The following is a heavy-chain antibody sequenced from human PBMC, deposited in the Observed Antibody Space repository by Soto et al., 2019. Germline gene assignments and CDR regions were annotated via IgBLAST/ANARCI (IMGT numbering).Heavy chain of an antibody. Sequence: SVKVSCKASGGTFSSYAIRWVRQAPGQGLEWMGGIIPIFGTANYAQKFQGRVTITADESTSTAYMELSSLRSEDTAVYYCARYYDFWSGYYTGDYYYYGMDVWGQGTTVTVSS. J-gene: IGHJ6*02. D-gene: IGHD3-3*01. CDR2: IIPIFGTA. CDR1: GGTFSSYA. V-gene: IGHV1-69*13. CDR3: ARYYDFWSGYYTGDYYYYGMDV.